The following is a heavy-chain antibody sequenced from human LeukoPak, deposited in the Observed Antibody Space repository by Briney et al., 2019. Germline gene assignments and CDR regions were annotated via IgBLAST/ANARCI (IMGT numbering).Heavy chain of an antibody. CDR2: ISGSGGST. CDR1: GLTISNNW. Sequence: GESLRLSCADSGLTISNNWMSWVRQAPGKGLEWVSAISGSGGSTYYADSVKGRFTISRDNAKNSLYLQMNSLRAEDTAVYYCARSLGGLDYWGQGTLVTVSS. CDR3: ARSLGGLDY. V-gene: IGHV3-11*04. J-gene: IGHJ4*02. D-gene: IGHD4-23*01.